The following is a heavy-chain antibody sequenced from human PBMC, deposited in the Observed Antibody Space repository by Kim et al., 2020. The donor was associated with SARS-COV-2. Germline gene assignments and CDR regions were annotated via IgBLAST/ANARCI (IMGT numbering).Heavy chain of an antibody. V-gene: IGHV4-34*01. CDR2: INHSGST. D-gene: IGHD1-26*01. CDR1: GGSFSGYY. Sequence: SETLSLTCAVYGGSFSGYYWSWIRQPPGKGLEWIGEINHSGSTNYNPSLKSRVTISVDTSKNQFSLKLSSVTAADTAVYYCARGLKWDSYYYYYMDVWG. CDR3: ARGLKWDSYYYYYMDV. J-gene: IGHJ6*03.